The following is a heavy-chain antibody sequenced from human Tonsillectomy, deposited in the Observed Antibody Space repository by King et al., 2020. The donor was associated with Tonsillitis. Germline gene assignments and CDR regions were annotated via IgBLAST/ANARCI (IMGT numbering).Heavy chain of an antibody. D-gene: IGHD3-3*02. CDR1: ADTFTGYY. J-gene: IGHJ4*02. Sequence: QLVQSGAEVKKPGASVTVSCKASADTFTGYYIHWVRQAPGQGLEWMGWINFNSGGTNYAQKFQGRVTLTRDTSISTAYMDLSRLRSDDTAIYYCARVSANAGHFDFWGQGTLVTVSS. V-gene: IGHV1-2*02. CDR3: ARVSANAGHFDF. CDR2: INFNSGGT.